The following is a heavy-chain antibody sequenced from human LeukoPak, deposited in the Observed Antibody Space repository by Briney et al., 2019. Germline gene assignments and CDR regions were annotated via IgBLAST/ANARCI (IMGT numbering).Heavy chain of an antibody. CDR2: IKQDGSEK. Sequence: PGGSLRLSCAASGFTFSSYWMSWVRQAPGKGLEWVANIKQDGSEKYYVDSVKGRFTISRDNAKNSLYLQMNSLRAEDTAVYYCARGTLWRLPDYFDYGGQGTLVTVSS. D-gene: IGHD3-10*01. J-gene: IGHJ4*02. CDR1: GFTFSSYW. CDR3: ARGTLWRLPDYFDY. V-gene: IGHV3-7*01.